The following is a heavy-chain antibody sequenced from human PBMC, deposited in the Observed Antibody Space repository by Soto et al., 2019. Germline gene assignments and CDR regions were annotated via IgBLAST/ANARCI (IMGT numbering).Heavy chain of an antibody. D-gene: IGHD2-15*01. Sequence: EVQLVESGGGLVQPGGSLRLSCVASGFTFSIYDMHWVRQATGKGLVWVSRIDSDGSRITYADFVKGRFTISRDNAKNTVYLHMNSLTAEDTAVYYCVRTSLVVAVATREDFWGQGTLVTVSS. CDR1: GFTFSIYD. V-gene: IGHV3-74*02. CDR3: VRTSLVVAVATREDF. J-gene: IGHJ4*02. CDR2: IDSDGSRI.